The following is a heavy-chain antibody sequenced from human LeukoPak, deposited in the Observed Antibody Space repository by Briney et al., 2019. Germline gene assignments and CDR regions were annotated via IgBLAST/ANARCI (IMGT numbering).Heavy chain of an antibody. V-gene: IGHV3-23*01. D-gene: IGHD4-17*01. Sequence: GGSLRLSCAASGFTVSSNYMSWVRQAPGKGLEWVSAISGSGGSTYYADSVKGRFTISRDNSKNTLYLQMNSLRAEDTAVYYCAKGYYGDSPLDAFDIWGQGTMVTVSS. CDR3: AKGYYGDSPLDAFDI. CDR1: GFTVSSNY. J-gene: IGHJ3*02. CDR2: ISGSGGST.